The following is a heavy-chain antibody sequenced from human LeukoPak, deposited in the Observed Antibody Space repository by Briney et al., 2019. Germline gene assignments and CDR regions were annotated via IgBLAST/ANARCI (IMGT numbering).Heavy chain of an antibody. CDR2: IKQDGSEE. CDR3: ARVSGDSSGWDFDY. D-gene: IGHD6-19*01. Sequence: GGSLRLSCAASGFTFSSYWMSWVRQAPGKGLEWVANIKQDGSEEYYVDSAKGRFTISRDNAKNSLYLQMNSLRAEDTAVYYCARVSGDSSGWDFDYWGQGTLVTVSS. V-gene: IGHV3-7*01. J-gene: IGHJ4*02. CDR1: GFTFSSYW.